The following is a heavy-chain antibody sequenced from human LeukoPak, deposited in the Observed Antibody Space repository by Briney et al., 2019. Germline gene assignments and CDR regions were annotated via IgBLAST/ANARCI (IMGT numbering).Heavy chain of an antibody. CDR3: AKVYSYGPKGDL. D-gene: IGHD5-18*01. Sequence: PSETLSLTCAVYGGSFSNYYWSWIRQPPGKGLEWIGEINHSGSINHNPSLKSRVTISIDTYKNQFSLKLTSVTAADTAVYYCAKVYSYGPKGDLWGQGTLVTVSS. V-gene: IGHV4-34*01. CDR1: GGSFSNYY. CDR2: INHSGSI. J-gene: IGHJ5*02.